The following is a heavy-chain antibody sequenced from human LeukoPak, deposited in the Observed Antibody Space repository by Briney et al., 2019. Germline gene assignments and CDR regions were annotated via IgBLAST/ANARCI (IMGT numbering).Heavy chain of an antibody. CDR2: INSDGSST. J-gene: IGHJ6*02. V-gene: IGHV3-74*01. Sequence: QPGGSLRLSCAASGFTFSNYWVHWVRQAPGKGLVWVSRINSDGSSTSYADSVKGRFTISRDNAKNTLYLQMNSLRAEDTAVYYCARVPGTTGTPHYYYGMDVWGQGTTVTVSS. CDR3: ARVPGTTGTPHYYYGMDV. D-gene: IGHD1-1*01. CDR1: GFTFSNYW.